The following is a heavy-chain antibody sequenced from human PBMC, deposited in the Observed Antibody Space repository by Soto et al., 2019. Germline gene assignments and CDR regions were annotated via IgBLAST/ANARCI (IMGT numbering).Heavy chain of an antibody. CDR3: AISHGSSTSLEIYYYYYYGMDV. CDR1: GGTFSIYA. D-gene: IGHD2-2*01. V-gene: IGHV1-69*01. Sequence: QVQLVQSGAEVKKPGSSVKVSCKAAGGTFSIYAISWVRQAPGQGLEWMGGIIPISETTNYAQKFQGRVTITADESKSAAYTELSSLRSEDTAVYYCAISHGSSTSLEIYYYYYYGMDVWAQGTTVTVSS. J-gene: IGHJ6*02. CDR2: IIPISETT.